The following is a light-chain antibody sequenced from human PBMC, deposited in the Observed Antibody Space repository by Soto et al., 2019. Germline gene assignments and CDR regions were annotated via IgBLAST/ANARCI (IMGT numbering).Light chain of an antibody. Sequence: EIEMTQSPATLSVSPGERATLSCRASQSVSRNLAWYQQKPDQAPRLLIYGASTRATGIPARFSGSGSGTEFTLSITSLQSEDFAVYYCQQYNDWPLTFGGGTKVEIK. CDR2: GAS. CDR1: QSVSRN. J-gene: IGKJ4*01. CDR3: QQYNDWPLT. V-gene: IGKV3-15*01.